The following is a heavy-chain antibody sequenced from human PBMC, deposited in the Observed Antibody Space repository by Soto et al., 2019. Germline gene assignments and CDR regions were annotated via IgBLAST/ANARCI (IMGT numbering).Heavy chain of an antibody. CDR3: ASRYSSGWYPDWFDP. J-gene: IGHJ5*02. D-gene: IGHD6-19*01. CDR2: IIPIFGTA. CDR1: GGTFSSYA. Sequence: QVQLVQPGAEVKKPGSSVKVSCTASGGTFSSYAISWVRQAPGQGLEWMGGIIPIFGTANYAQKFQGRVTITADESTSTAYMELSSLRSEDTAVYYCASRYSSGWYPDWFDPWGQGTLVTVSS. V-gene: IGHV1-69*01.